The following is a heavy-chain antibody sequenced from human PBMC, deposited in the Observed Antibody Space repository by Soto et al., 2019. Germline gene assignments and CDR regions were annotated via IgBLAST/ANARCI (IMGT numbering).Heavy chain of an antibody. D-gene: IGHD3-10*01. CDR3: ARGATRFGELFPLDT. J-gene: IGHJ5*02. V-gene: IGHV1-18*01. CDR2: ISAYNGNT. Sequence: QVQLVQSGAEVKKPGASVKVSCKASGYTFTSYGISWVRQAPGQGLEWMGCISAYNGNTNYAQKPQRRVTMTTDTSTSTAYMELRSLRSDDTAVYYCARGATRFGELFPLDTWGQVTLVTVSS. CDR1: GYTFTSYG.